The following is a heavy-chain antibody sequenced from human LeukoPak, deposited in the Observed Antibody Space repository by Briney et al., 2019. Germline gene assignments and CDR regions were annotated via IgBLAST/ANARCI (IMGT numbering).Heavy chain of an antibody. J-gene: IGHJ4*02. CDR2: ISGNSGSDT. CDR3: AKEKSLERAWCGEWDY. D-gene: IGHD2-8*02. V-gene: IGHV3-23*01. CDR1: GFTFSSYA. Sequence: GGSLRLSCAASGFTFSSYAMGWVRQAPGKGLEWFSAISGNSGSDTYYADAVKGRFTISRDNSKNTLYLQMNGLTAEDMAVYYCAKEKSLERAWCGEWDYWGQGTLVTVSS.